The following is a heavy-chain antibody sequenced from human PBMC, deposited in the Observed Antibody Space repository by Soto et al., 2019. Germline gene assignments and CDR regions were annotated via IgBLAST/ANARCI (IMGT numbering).Heavy chain of an antibody. D-gene: IGHD3-22*01. Sequence: PWGSLLLSCTSHVLTFGDYAMSWFGQAPGKGLEWVGFIRSKAYGGTTEYAASVKGRFTISRDDSKSIAYLQMNSLKTEDTAVYYCQYYYDSSGYYYVDYWGQGTMVTVSS. CDR2: IRSKAYGGTT. CDR3: QYYYDSSGYYYVDY. CDR1: VLTFGDYA. V-gene: IGHV3-49*03. J-gene: IGHJ4*02.